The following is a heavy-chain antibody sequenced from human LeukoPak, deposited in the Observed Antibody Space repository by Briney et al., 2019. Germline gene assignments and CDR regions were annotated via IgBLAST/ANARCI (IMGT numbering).Heavy chain of an antibody. D-gene: IGHD2-15*01. CDR2: ISSSSSTI. J-gene: IGHJ5*02. V-gene: IGHV3-48*01. CDR1: GFTFSSYS. Sequence: GGSLRLSCAASGFTFSSYSMNWVRQAPGKGLEWVSCISSSSSTIYYADSVKGRFTISRDNAKNSLYLQMNSLRAEDTAVYYCARDRHCSGGSCKSNWFDPWGQRTLDTLSS. CDR3: ARDRHCSGGSCKSNWFDP.